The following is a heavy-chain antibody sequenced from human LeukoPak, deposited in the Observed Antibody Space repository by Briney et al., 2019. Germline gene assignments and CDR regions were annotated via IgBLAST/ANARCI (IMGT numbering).Heavy chain of an antibody. CDR1: GGTFSSYA. D-gene: IGHD6-19*01. J-gene: IGHJ1*01. CDR3: ASEISSGWYSGEYFQH. V-gene: IGHV1-69*04. CDR2: IIPILGIA. Sequence: GSSVKVSCKASGGTFSSYAISWARQAPGQGLEWMGRIIPILGIANYAQKFQGRVTITADKSTSTAYMELSSLRSEDTAVYYCASEISSGWYSGEYFQHWGQGTLVTVSS.